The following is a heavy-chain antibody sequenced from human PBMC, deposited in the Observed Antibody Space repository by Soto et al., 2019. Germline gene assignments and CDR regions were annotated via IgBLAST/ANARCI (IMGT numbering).Heavy chain of an antibody. CDR2: INPSGGST. CDR3: ARVAPSGYSSGWSYFDY. Sequence: GASVKVSCKASGYTFTSYYMHWVRQAPGQGLEWMGIINPSGGSTSYAQKFQGRVTMTRDTSTSTVYMELSSLRSEDTAVYYCARVAPSGYSSGWSYFDYWGQGTLVTVSS. CDR1: GYTFTSYY. V-gene: IGHV1-46*01. J-gene: IGHJ4*02. D-gene: IGHD6-19*01.